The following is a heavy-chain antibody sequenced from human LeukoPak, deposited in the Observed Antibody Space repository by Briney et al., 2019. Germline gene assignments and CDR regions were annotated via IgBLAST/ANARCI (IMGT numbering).Heavy chain of an antibody. Sequence: PGGSLRLSCAASGFTFSSYSMNWVRQAPGKGLEWVSYISSSSSTIYYADSVKGRFTISRDNAKNSLYLQMNSLRAEDTAVYYCARSAGRVYYYGMDVWGQGTTVTVSS. D-gene: IGHD3-10*01. CDR2: ISSSSSTI. CDR3: ARSAGRVYYYGMDV. V-gene: IGHV3-48*04. J-gene: IGHJ6*02. CDR1: GFTFSSYS.